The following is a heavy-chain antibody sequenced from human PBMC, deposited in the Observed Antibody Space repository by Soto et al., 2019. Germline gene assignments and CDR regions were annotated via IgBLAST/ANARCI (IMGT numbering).Heavy chain of an antibody. CDR3: ARRIQLDSSGWYIYYFDY. V-gene: IGHV5-51*01. Sequence: PGGSLKISCMGSGYSFTSYWIGWVRQMPGKGLEWMGIIYPGDSDTRYSPSFQGQVTISADKSISTAYLQWSSLKASDTAMYYCARRIQLDSSGWYIYYFDYWGQGTLVTVSS. D-gene: IGHD6-19*01. J-gene: IGHJ4*02. CDR2: IYPGDSDT. CDR1: GYSFTSYW.